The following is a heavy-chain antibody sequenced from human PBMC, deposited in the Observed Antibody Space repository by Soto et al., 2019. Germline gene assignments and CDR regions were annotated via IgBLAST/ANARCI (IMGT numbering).Heavy chain of an antibody. V-gene: IGHV4-39*01. Sequence: SETLSLTCTVSGGSISSSSYYWGWIRQPPGGGLQWIGNIYLSGSSYYTPSLKSRVTVSVDTSKNEFSLKLGSVTAADTAVYYCVRQGNNHDGSGFFDYWGQGALVTVSS. CDR2: IYLSGSS. CDR3: VRQGNNHDGSGFFDY. J-gene: IGHJ4*02. D-gene: IGHD3-22*01. CDR1: GGSISSSSYY.